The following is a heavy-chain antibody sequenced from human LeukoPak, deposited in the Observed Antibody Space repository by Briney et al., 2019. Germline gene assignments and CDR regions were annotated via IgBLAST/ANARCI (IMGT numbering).Heavy chain of an antibody. V-gene: IGHV3-30*02. CDR3: AKGNLRQWLVLWFDP. D-gene: IGHD6-19*01. Sequence: GGSLRLSCAASGFTFSSYGMHWVRQAPGKGLEWVAFIRYDGSNKYYADSVKGRFTISRDNSKNTLYLQMNSLRAEDTAVYYCAKGNLRQWLVLWFDPWGQGTLVTVSS. CDR2: IRYDGSNK. J-gene: IGHJ5*02. CDR1: GFTFSSYG.